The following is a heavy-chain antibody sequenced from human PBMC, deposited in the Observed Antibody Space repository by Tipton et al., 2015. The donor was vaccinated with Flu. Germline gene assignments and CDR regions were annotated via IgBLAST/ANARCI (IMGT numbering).Heavy chain of an antibody. Sequence: TLSLTCNVSGGSLSGYYWSWIRQPAGKGLAWIGRIYTSGNTNYSPSLKSRVTMSVDTSKNQFSLKLSSMTAADTAVYYCARGQGNSGWRYFDYWGQGTLVTVSS. J-gene: IGHJ4*02. CDR3: ARGQGNSGWRYFDY. D-gene: IGHD6-19*01. V-gene: IGHV4-4*07. CDR1: GGSLSGYY. CDR2: IYTSGNT.